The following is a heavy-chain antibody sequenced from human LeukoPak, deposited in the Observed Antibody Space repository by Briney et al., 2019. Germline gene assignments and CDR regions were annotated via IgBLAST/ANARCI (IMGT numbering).Heavy chain of an antibody. Sequence: GGSLRLSCVASGFTFSSYAMSWVRQAPGKGLEWVSAVSGSGGITYYADSVKGRFTISRDNSKNILHLQMNSLRAEDTAVYYCAKGYYGSGSYLGAFDYWGQGTLVTVSS. V-gene: IGHV3-23*01. J-gene: IGHJ4*02. CDR2: VSGSGGIT. CDR1: GFTFSSYA. CDR3: AKGYYGSGSYLGAFDY. D-gene: IGHD3-10*01.